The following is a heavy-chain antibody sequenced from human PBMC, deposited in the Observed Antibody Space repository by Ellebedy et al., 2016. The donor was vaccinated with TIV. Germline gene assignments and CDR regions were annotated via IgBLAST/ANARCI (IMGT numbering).Heavy chain of an antibody. CDR2: FDPEDGET. J-gene: IGHJ3*02. CDR1: GYTLTEFS. V-gene: IGHV1-24*01. Sequence: ASVKVSCKVSGYTLTEFSMHWVRQAPGKGLEWMGGFDPEDGETIYAQKFQGRVTITRDTSASTAYMELRSLRSEDTAVYYCAREIYYYDSSGYHPPSIWGQGTKVTVSS. CDR3: AREIYYYDSSGYHPPSI. D-gene: IGHD3-22*01.